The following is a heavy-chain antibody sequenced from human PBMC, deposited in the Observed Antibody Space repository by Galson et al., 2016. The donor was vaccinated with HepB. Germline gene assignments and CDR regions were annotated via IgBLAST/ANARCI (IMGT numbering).Heavy chain of an antibody. CDR2: LSEDGNRD. D-gene: IGHD3/OR15-3a*01. CDR1: GFTFRNYA. V-gene: IGHV3-30*18. Sequence: SLRLSCAASGFTFRNYAMHWVRQAPGKGLEWVAALSEDGNRDYYLDSVKGRFTISRDNSKNTLFLRMDSLRAEDTAVYYCAKERAAPFDFSYDMDVWGQGTTVTVSS. CDR3: AKERAAPFDFSYDMDV. J-gene: IGHJ6*02.